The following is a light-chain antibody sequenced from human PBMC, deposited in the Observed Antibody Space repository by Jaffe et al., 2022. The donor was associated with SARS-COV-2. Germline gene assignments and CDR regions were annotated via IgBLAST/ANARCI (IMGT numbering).Light chain of an antibody. V-gene: IGLV1-44*01. CDR1: SSNIGTNT. J-gene: IGLJ1*01. Sequence: SVLTQPPSASGTPGQRVTISCSGGSSNIGTNTVNWYQQLPGTTPKLLIYDNNQRPSGVPDRFSGSKSGTSASLAISGLQSDDEADYYCAAWDDTLNGFYVFGTGTKVTVL. CDR2: DNN. CDR3: AAWDDTLNGFYV.